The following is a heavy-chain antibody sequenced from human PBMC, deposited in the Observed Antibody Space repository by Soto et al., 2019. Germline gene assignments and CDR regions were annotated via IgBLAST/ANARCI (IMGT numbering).Heavy chain of an antibody. D-gene: IGHD1-26*01. J-gene: IGHJ3*02. CDR3: AKARGATVEFVYAFDI. V-gene: IGHV3-23*01. CDR1: GFTFSSYA. CDR2: ISGSGGST. Sequence: GGSLRLSCAASGFTFSSYAMSWVRQAPGKGLEWVSAISGSGGSTYYADSVKGRFTISRDNSKNTLYLQMNSLRAEDTAVYYCAKARGATVEFVYAFDIWGQGTMVTVSS.